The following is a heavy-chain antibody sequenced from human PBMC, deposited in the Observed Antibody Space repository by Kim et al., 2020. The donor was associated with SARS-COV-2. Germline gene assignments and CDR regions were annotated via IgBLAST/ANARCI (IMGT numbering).Heavy chain of an antibody. J-gene: IGHJ6*02. CDR1: GYSFTSYW. D-gene: IGHD3-10*01. CDR2: IYPGDSDT. V-gene: IGHV5-51*01. CDR3: ARHPSQWSGKPYYYYYYCMDV. Sequence: GESLKISCKGSGYSFTSYWIGWVRQMPGKGLEWMGIIYPGDSDTRYSPSFQGQVTISADKSISTAYLQWSSLKASDTAMYYCARHPSQWSGKPYYYYYYCMDVWGQGTTVTVSS.